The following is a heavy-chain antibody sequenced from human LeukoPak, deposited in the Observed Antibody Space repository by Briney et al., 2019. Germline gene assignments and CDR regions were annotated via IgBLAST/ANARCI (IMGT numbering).Heavy chain of an antibody. CDR2: ISTSGVST. CDR3: AKNTSGTYLDY. D-gene: IGHD1-26*01. J-gene: IGHJ4*02. CDR1: GFTFSSRA. V-gene: IGHV3-23*01. Sequence: GGSLRLSCAASGFTFSSRAMSWVRQAPGKGLEWVSSISTSGVSTNYADSVKGRFTISRDNSKSMVYLQMNSLRAEDTAVYYCAKNTSGTYLDYWGQGILATVSS.